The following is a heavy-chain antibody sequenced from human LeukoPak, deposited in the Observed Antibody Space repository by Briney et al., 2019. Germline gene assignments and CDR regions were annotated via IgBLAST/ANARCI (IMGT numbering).Heavy chain of an antibody. Sequence: GGSLRLSCAASGFTVSSNYMSWVRQAPGKGLGWVSVIYSGGSTYYADSVKGRFTISRDNSKNTLYLQMNGLRAEDTAVYYCARDRQDWGSFDYWGQGTLVTVSS. CDR1: GFTVSSNY. V-gene: IGHV3-53*01. J-gene: IGHJ4*02. CDR2: IYSGGST. CDR3: ARDRQDWGSFDY. D-gene: IGHD7-27*01.